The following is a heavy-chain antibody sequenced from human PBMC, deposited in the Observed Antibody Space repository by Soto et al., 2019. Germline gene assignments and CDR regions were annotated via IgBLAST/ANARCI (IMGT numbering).Heavy chain of an antibody. J-gene: IGHJ4*02. D-gene: IGHD2-8*01. CDR1: GFTFNRHP. Sequence: HPGGSLRLSCAASGFTFNRHPLHWVRQAPGKGLEWVAVISHDGNNKYYADSVKGRFTISRDNSMNMLYLQMHGLRTEDTAIFYCARASGHINATLHGPFAHWGQGALVPVSS. CDR2: ISHDGNNK. V-gene: IGHV3-30-3*01. CDR3: ARASGHINATLHGPFAH.